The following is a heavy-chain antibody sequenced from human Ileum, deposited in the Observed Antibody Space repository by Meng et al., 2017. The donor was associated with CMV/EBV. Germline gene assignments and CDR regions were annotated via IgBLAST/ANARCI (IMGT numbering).Heavy chain of an antibody. CDR1: GFTFRKFT. J-gene: IGHJ5*02. CDR2: ISSSSSYI. CDR3: AREAGGGHASSERFDP. Sequence: GESLKISCAASGFTFRKFTINWVRQAPGKGLEWVSSISSSSSYIYYADSVKGRFTISRDNAKNSLYLQMNSLRDEDTAVYYCAREAGGGHASSERFDPWGQGTLVTVSS. D-gene: IGHD2-15*01. V-gene: IGHV3-21*01.